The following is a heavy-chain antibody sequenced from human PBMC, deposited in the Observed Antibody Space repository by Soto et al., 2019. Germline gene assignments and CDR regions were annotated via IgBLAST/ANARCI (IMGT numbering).Heavy chain of an antibody. Sequence: QVHLVQSGAEVRNPGASVKDSCKTSGYSYTTYSIHWVRQAPGHRLEWMGWLNPATGKPRFSGRIQGRLTIAGDPSAATVCMELSSQTSDDAAVYCCAREYSNGPTPNYDFDFWGQGTLVTVSS. D-gene: IGHD6-19*01. CDR2: LNPATGKP. CDR3: AREYSNGPTPNYDFDF. J-gene: IGHJ4*02. CDR1: GYSYTTYS. V-gene: IGHV1-3*01.